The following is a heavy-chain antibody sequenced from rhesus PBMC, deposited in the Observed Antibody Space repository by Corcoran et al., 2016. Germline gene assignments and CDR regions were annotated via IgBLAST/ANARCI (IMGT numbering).Heavy chain of an antibody. D-gene: IGHD4-11*01. CDR2: IYGSSTNT. Sequence: QVQLQESGPGVVKPSETLSLTCAVSGGSISDSYRWSWIRQPPGKGLEWIGYIYGSSTNTNYNPSLKSRVTISKDTSKNQFSLKLSSVTAADTAVYYCAKPTTTTPLGYWGQGVLVTVSS. CDR3: AKPTTTTPLGY. V-gene: IGHV4S10*01. J-gene: IGHJ4*01. CDR1: GGSISDSYR.